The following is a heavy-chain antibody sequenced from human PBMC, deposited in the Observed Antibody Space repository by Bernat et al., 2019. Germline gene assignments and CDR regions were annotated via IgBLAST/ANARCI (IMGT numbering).Heavy chain of an antibody. J-gene: IGHJ4*02. V-gene: IGHV3-33*01. CDR2: IWSDGNNK. Sequence: QVQLVESGGGAVQPGRSLRLSCAASGFAFNNHGMHWVRQAPGRGLEWGAVIWSDGNNKYYADSVKARFTSSRDNSKNTLYLQMDNLRAEDTAIYHCARDLDYFAPDDWGQGALVTVSS. CDR3: ARDLDYFAPDD. CDR1: GFAFNNHG. D-gene: IGHD2/OR15-2a*01.